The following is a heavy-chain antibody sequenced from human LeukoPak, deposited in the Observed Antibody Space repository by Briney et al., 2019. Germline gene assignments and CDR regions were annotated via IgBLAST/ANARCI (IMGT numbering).Heavy chain of an antibody. J-gene: IGHJ6*03. V-gene: IGHV3-53*01. Sequence: PGGSLRLSCGASGFTVSSNYMSWVRQAPGKGLEWVSVIYSGGSTYYADSVKGRFTISRDNSKNTLYLQMNSLRAEDTAVYYCASVSGSYRTPYYYMDVWGTGTTVTVSS. CDR3: ASVSGSYRTPYYYMDV. D-gene: IGHD3-16*02. CDR1: GFTVSSNY. CDR2: IYSGGST.